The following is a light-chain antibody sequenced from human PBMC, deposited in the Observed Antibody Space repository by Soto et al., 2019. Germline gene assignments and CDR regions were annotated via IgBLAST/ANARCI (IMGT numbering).Light chain of an antibody. Sequence: QSVRTQPPSASGSPGQSVTISCTGTSSDVGGYNYVSWYQQHPGKAPKLMIYEVSQRPSGVPDRFSGSKSGNTASLTVSGLQADDEADSYCSSYAGSSSYVFGTVTKVTVL. CDR1: SSDVGGYNY. J-gene: IGLJ1*01. V-gene: IGLV2-8*01. CDR3: SSYAGSSSYV. CDR2: EVS.